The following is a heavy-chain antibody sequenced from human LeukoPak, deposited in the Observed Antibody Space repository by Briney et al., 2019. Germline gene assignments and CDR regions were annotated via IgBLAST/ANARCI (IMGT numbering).Heavy chain of an antibody. CDR2: IDHSGAA. CDR1: GGSISSYY. D-gene: IGHD1-26*01. CDR3: ARRPLVGGIDS. Sequence: SETLSLTCTVSGGSISSYYWSWIRQPPGKGLQWIGEIDHSGAANYNPSLKSRVTISVDTSKNQFSLKLRSVTAADTAVYYCARRPLVGGIDSWGQGTLVTVSS. J-gene: IGHJ4*02. V-gene: IGHV4-34*01.